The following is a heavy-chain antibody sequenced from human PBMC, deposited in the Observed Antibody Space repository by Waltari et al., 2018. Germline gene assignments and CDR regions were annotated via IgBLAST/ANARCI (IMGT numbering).Heavy chain of an antibody. Sequence: QVQLRESGPGLVKPSETVSLTCSVSTGSIFTYYWSWVRQPPGKGLEWIGYVDYTGSPNYNPSLRSRVTISVDTPNNQFSLKVTSVTAADTALYYCARGMYGTTSYMIDYWGQGTLLTVSS. CDR3: ARGMYGTTSYMIDY. J-gene: IGHJ4*02. CDR1: TGSIFTYY. D-gene: IGHD2-8*01. V-gene: IGHV4-59*01. CDR2: VDYTGSP.